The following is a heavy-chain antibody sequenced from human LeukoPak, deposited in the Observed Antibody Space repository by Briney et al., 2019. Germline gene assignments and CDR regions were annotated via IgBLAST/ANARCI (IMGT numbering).Heavy chain of an antibody. CDR1: GFTFSDYY. D-gene: IGHD6-13*01. Sequence: GGSLRLSCAASGFTFSDYYMSWIRQAPGKGLEWVSYISNSGTTIYHADSVKGRFTSSRDNAKNTLYLQMNSLRAEDTAVYYCARDSGSSWYITWGQGTLVTVSS. V-gene: IGHV3-11*04. CDR2: ISNSGTTI. J-gene: IGHJ5*02. CDR3: ARDSGSSWYIT.